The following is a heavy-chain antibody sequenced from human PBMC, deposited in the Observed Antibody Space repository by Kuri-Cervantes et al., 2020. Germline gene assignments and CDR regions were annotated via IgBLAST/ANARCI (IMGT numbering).Heavy chain of an antibody. J-gene: IGHJ5*02. D-gene: IGHD2-2*01. CDR1: GFAFDSFA. CDR2: ISSSSSTI. CDR3: ASGYQLLSRGWFDP. Sequence: GESLKISCATSGFAFDSFAMNWVRQAPGKGLEWVSYISSSSSTIYYADSVKGRFTISRDNAKNSLYLQMNSLRAEDTAVYYCASGYQLLSRGWFDPWGQGTPVTVSS. V-gene: IGHV3-48*04.